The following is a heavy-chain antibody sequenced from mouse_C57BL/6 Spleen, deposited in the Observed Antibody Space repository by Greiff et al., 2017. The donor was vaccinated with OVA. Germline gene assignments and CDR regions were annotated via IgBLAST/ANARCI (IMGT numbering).Heavy chain of an antibody. Sequence: EVKLQQSGPELVKPGASVKISCKASGYTFTDYYMNWVKQSHGKSLEWIGDINPNNGGTSYNQKFKGKATLTVDKSSSTAYMELRSLTSEDSAVYYCARGGAQATLAMDYWGQGTSVTVSS. D-gene: IGHD3-2*02. CDR1: GYTFTDYY. CDR3: ARGGAQATLAMDY. V-gene: IGHV1-26*01. CDR2: INPNNGGT. J-gene: IGHJ4*01.